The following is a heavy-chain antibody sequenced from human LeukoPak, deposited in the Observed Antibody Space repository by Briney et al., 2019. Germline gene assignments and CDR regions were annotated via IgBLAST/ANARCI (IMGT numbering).Heavy chain of an antibody. CDR2: ISGDNGNT. CDR3: ARDCDRSGYYCY. CDR1: GYTFTHYG. V-gene: IGHV1-18*01. D-gene: IGHD3-22*01. Sequence: GASVTVSYKASGYTFTHYGITWVRQAPGQGLEWMGWISGDNGNTYYAQKLQGRVTMTTDTSTSTAYMELRSLRSDDTAVYYCARDCDRSGYYCYWSQGTLVTVSS. J-gene: IGHJ4*02.